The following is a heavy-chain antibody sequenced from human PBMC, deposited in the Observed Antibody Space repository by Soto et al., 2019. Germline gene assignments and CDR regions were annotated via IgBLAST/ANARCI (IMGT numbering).Heavy chain of an antibody. CDR2: IIPIFGTA. V-gene: IGHV1-69*13. CDR3: ARSGYDFWSGYPENWFDP. J-gene: IGHJ5*02. CDR1: GGTFSSYA. D-gene: IGHD3-3*01. Sequence: ASVKVSCKASGGTFSSYAISWVRQAPGQGLEWMGGIIPIFGTANYAQKFQGRVTITADESTSTAYMELSSLRSEDTAVYYCARSGYDFWSGYPENWFDPWGQGTLVTVSS.